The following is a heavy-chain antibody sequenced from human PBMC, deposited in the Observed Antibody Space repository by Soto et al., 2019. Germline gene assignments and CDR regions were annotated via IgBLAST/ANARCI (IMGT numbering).Heavy chain of an antibody. CDR3: ARAGGLLLDY. CDR1: GFTFSSYG. CDR2: ISYDGSNK. J-gene: IGHJ4*02. V-gene: IGHV3-30*03. D-gene: IGHD2-15*01. Sequence: QVQLVESGGGVVQPGRSLRLSCAASGFTFSSYGMHWVRQAPGKGLEWVAVISYDGSNKYYADSVKGRFTISRDNSKNTLDLQMNSLRAEDTAVYYCARAGGLLLDYWGQGTLVTVSS.